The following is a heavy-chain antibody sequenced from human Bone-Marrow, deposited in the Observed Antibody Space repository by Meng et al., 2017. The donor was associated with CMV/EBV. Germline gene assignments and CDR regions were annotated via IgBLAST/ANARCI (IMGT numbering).Heavy chain of an antibody. CDR2: INPNSGGT. CDR1: GYTFTGYY. V-gene: IGHV1-2*02. D-gene: IGHD2-2*01. J-gene: IGHJ1*01. Sequence: ASVKVSCKASGYTFTGYYMHWVRQAPGQGLEWMGWINPNSGGTNYAQKFQGRVTMTRDTSISTAYMELSRLRSDDTAVYYCARVRHCSSTSCYLLFSTWLQHWGQGTLVTVSS. CDR3: ARVRHCSSTSCYLLFSTWLQH.